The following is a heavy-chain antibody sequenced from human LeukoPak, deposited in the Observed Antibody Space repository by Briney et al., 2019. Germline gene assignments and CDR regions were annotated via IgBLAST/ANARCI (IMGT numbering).Heavy chain of an antibody. CDR2: RHHSGST. J-gene: IGHJ4*02. CDR3: ARGLPVTASFYFDY. CDR1: GGSINTYF. Sequence: PSETLSLTCTVSGGSINTYFWSWIRQTPGKGLEWIGYRHHSGSTDYKPSLKSRVTTSLDPSKSQFSLRLTSLTSADTAVYFCARGLPVTASFYFDYWGQGTLVTVSS. V-gene: IGHV4-59*01. D-gene: IGHD2-21*02.